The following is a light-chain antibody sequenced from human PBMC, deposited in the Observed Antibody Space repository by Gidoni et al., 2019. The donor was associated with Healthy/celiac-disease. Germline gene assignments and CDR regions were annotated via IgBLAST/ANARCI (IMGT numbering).Light chain of an antibody. CDR3: QSADSSGTYV. J-gene: IGLJ1*01. Sequence: SYEPIQPPSVSVSPRQTARITCSGDALPKQYAYWYQQKPGQAPVLVIYKDSERPSGIPERFSGSSSGTTVTLTISGVQAEDEADYYCQSADSSGTYVFGTGTKVTVL. CDR1: ALPKQY. V-gene: IGLV3-25*01. CDR2: KDS.